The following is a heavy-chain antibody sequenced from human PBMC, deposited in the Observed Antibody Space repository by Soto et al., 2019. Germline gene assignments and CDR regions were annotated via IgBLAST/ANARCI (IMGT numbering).Heavy chain of an antibody. J-gene: IGHJ4*02. CDR2: IYYIGRT. CDR1: GDSISTYY. Sequence: QVQLQESGPGLVKPSETLSLTCTVSGDSISTYYWNWIRQPLGKGLEWIGYIYYIGRTNYNSSLKSRVTISVDTSKNQISLNLNSVTAADTAVYYCARDPVGLTHFDYWGQGILVTVSS. V-gene: IGHV4-59*01. CDR3: ARDPVGLTHFDY. D-gene: IGHD1-26*01.